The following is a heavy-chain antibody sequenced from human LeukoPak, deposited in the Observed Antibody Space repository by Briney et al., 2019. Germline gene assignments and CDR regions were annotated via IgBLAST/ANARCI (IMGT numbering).Heavy chain of an antibody. V-gene: IGHV4-61*02. J-gene: IGHJ4*02. D-gene: IGHD6-19*01. CDR3: ARESSGWYGTVSFDY. CDR1: GCSISSGSYY. CDR2: IYTSGST. Sequence: SETLSLTCTVSGCSISSGSYYGSWIRQPAGKGLEGIGRIYTSGSTNYNPSLKSRVTISVDTSKNQFSLKLSSVTAADTAVYYCARESSGWYGTVSFDYWGQGTLVTVSS.